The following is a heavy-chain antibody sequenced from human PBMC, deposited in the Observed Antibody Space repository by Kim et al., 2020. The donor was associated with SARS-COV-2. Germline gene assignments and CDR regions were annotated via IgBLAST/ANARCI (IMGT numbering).Heavy chain of an antibody. CDR2: IYHSGST. V-gene: IGHV4-30-2*01. CDR3: ARDRRRSYYDSSGYYYWFDP. J-gene: IGHJ5*02. Sequence: SETLSLTCAVSGGSISSGGYSWSWIRQPPGKGLEWIGYIYHSGSTYYNPSLKSRVTISVDRSKNQFSLKLSSVTAADTAVYYCARDRRRSYYDSSGYYYWFDPWGQGTLVTVSS. D-gene: IGHD3-22*01. CDR1: GGSISSGGYS.